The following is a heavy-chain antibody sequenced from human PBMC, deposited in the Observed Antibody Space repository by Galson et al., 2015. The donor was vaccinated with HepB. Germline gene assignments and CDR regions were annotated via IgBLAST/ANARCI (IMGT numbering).Heavy chain of an antibody. D-gene: IGHD2-15*01. Sequence: SLRLSCAASGFTFNNFAMSWVRQAPGKGLEWDSTIIGSGFNTFYADSVKGRFAISRDNSKNTLFLQLNSLRADDTAVYYCAKASGYCSDATCYFLNHWGQGTLVTVSP. CDR2: IIGSGFNT. V-gene: IGHV3-23*01. CDR1: GFTFNNFA. J-gene: IGHJ5*02. CDR3: AKASGYCSDATCYFLNH.